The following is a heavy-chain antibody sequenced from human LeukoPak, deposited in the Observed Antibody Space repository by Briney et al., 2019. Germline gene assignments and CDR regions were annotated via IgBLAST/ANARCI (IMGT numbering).Heavy chain of an antibody. CDR2: INPNSGGT. V-gene: IGHV1-2*02. CDR1: GYTFTGYY. D-gene: IGHD3-10*01. Sequence: ASVKVSCKASGYTFTGYYMHWVRQAPGQGLEWMGWINPNSGGTNYAQKFQGRVTMTRNTSISTAYMELSSLRSEDTAVYYCAREVIRGDAFDIWGQGTMVTVSS. CDR3: AREVIRGDAFDI. J-gene: IGHJ3*02.